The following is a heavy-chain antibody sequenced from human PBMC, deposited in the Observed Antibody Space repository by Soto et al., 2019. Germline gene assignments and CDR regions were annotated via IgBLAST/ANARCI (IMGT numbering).Heavy chain of an antibody. CDR1: GFSFSSYG. J-gene: IGHJ6*03. D-gene: IGHD6-6*01. CDR3: ARPAYSSSFYYYYMDV. Sequence: QVQLVESGGGVVQPGRSLRLSCAASGFSFSSYGMHWVRQAPGKGLEWVAGIWSDGSNKYYAESVKGRFTISRDNSKNTLYLQMNSLSADDTAVYYCARPAYSSSFYYYYMDVWGKGTTVTVSS. V-gene: IGHV3-33*01. CDR2: IWSDGSNK.